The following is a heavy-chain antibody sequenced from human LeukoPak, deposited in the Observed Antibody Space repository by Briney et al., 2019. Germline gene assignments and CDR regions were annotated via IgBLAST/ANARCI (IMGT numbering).Heavy chain of an antibody. CDR1: GGSFSGYY. J-gene: IGHJ5*02. D-gene: IGHD6-13*01. CDR3: ARLYIGGYSRSTNYNWFDP. Sequence: SETLSLTCAVYGGSFSGYYWSWIRQPPGKGLEWIGEINHNGNTNYNPSIKGRVNISVDKSKNQFSLNLTSVTAADTAVYYCARLYIGGYSRSTNYNWFDPWGQGTLVTVSS. V-gene: IGHV4-34*01. CDR2: INHNGNT.